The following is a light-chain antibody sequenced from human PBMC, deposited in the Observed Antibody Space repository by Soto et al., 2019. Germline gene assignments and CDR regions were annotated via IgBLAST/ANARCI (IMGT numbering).Light chain of an antibody. V-gene: IGKV1-39*01. Sequence: DVQMTQSPSSLSVSVGDSVTITCRASQSVFNHLSWFQQRPGKGPKLLIYDASSLHAGVPSRFSGSGYGTDFTLTISTVQPEDSAVYYCHQSSSTPLTFGGGTRVELK. J-gene: IGKJ4*01. CDR2: DAS. CDR1: QSVFNH. CDR3: HQSSSTPLT.